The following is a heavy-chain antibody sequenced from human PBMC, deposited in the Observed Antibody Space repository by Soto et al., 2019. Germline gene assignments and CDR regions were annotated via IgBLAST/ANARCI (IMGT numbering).Heavy chain of an antibody. V-gene: IGHV4-30-4*01. CDR2: IYYSGST. D-gene: IGHD3-22*01. CDR3: ARGAYYYDSSGYYY. CDR1: GGSISSGDYY. J-gene: IGHJ4*02. Sequence: SETLSLTCTVSGGSISSGDYYWSWIRQPPGKGLEWIGYIYYSGSTYYNPSLKSRVTISVDTSKNQFSLKLSSVTAADTAVYYCARGAYYYDSSGYYYWGQGTLVTVSS.